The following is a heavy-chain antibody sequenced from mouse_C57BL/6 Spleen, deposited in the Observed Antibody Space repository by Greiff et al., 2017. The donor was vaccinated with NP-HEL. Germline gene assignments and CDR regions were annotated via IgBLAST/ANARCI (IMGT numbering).Heavy chain of an antibody. V-gene: IGHV1-18*01. D-gene: IGHD2-2*01. Sequence: EVQLQQSGPELVKPGASVKIPCKASGYTFTDYNMDWVKQSHGKSLEWIGDINPNNGGTIYNQKFKGKATLTVDKSSSTAYMELRSLTSEDTAVYYCAREGDMRLRRGFAYWGQGTLVTVSA. CDR3: AREGDMRLRRGFAY. J-gene: IGHJ3*01. CDR2: INPNNGGT. CDR1: GYTFTDYN.